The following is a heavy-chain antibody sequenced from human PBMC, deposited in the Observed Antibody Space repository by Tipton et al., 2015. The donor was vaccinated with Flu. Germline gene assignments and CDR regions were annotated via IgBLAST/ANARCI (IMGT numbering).Heavy chain of an antibody. CDR2: IYYSGST. D-gene: IGHD5-12*01. CDR1: GGSISSSSYY. CDR3: AREVATIGRWFGP. Sequence: TLSLTCTVSGGSISSSSYYWGWIRQPPGKGLEWVGSIYYSGSTYYNPSLKSRVTISVDTSKNQFSLKLSSVTAADTAVYYCAREVATIGRWFGPWGQGTLVTVSS. J-gene: IGHJ5*02. V-gene: IGHV4-39*07.